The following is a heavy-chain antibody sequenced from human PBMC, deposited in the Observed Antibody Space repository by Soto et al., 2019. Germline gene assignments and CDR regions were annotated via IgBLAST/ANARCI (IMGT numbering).Heavy chain of an antibody. V-gene: IGHV1-69*01. CDR1: GGTFSSYA. CDR2: IIPIFGTA. CDR3: ARGHYDILTGYYMGYFDY. Sequence: QVQLVQSGAEVKKPGSSVKVSCKASGGTFSSYAISWVRQAPGQGLEWMGGIIPIFGTANYAQKFQGRVMITADESTSPAYMELSSVRSEDTAVYYCARGHYDILTGYYMGYFDYCGQGTLVSVSS. J-gene: IGHJ4*02. D-gene: IGHD3-9*01.